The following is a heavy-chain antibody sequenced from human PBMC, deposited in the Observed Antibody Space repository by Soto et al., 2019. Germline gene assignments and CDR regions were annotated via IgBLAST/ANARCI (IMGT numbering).Heavy chain of an antibody. D-gene: IGHD2-15*01. CDR1: GYTFTSYG. CDR2: ISAYNGNT. CDR3: STSNCSGGSCYSYYFDY. Sequence: QVQLVQSGAEVKKPGASVKVSCKASGYTFTSYGISWVRQAPGQGLEWMGWISAYNGNTKYAQNLQGRVTMTTDTSXRXXYMELRSLRADDTAVYYCSTSNCSGGSCYSYYFDYWGQGTLVTVSS. V-gene: IGHV1-18*01. J-gene: IGHJ4*02.